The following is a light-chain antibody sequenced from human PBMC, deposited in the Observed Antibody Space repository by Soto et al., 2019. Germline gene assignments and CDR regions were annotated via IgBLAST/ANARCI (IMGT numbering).Light chain of an antibody. J-gene: IGKJ3*01. Sequence: EIVLTQSPGTLSLSPGERATLSCRASQSVSSSYLAWYQQKPGQAPSLLIYGASSRRTGIPDRFSGSGSRTDFTLTVSRLEPADFAVYYCQQYYSAPCPFGPGTKVDIK. CDR1: QSVSSSY. V-gene: IGKV3-20*01. CDR2: GAS. CDR3: QQYYSAPCP.